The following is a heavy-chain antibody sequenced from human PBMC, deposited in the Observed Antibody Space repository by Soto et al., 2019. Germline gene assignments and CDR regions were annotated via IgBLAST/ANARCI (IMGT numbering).Heavy chain of an antibody. J-gene: IGHJ5*02. V-gene: IGHV4-34*01. Sequence: SETLSLTCAVYGGSFSDYYWSWIRQPPGKGLEWIGEINHSGSTNYNPSLKSRVTISVDTSKNQFSLRLSSVTAADAAVFYCGKAYSRSTVIDLWGQGTLVTVSS. D-gene: IGHD6-6*01. CDR1: GGSFSDYY. CDR3: GKAYSRSTVIDL. CDR2: INHSGST.